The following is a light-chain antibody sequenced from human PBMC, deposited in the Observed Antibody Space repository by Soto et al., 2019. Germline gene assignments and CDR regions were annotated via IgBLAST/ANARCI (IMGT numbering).Light chain of an antibody. CDR3: QQRYNWPLT. V-gene: IGKV3-11*01. Sequence: EIVLTQSPATLSLSPGERATLSCRASQSVSYYLAWYQQKPGQAPRLLIYDASNRATGIPARFSGSGSATDFTLTISSLEPEDFAVYDCQQRYNWPLTFGGGNKVESK. CDR2: DAS. J-gene: IGKJ4*01. CDR1: QSVSYY.